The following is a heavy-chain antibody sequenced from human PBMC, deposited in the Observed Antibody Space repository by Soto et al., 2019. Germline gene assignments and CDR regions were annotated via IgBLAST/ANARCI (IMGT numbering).Heavy chain of an antibody. CDR2: MSGSGTT. CDR3: ARGGIH. D-gene: IGHD3-16*01. CDR1: GYTFNSHE. V-gene: IGHV3-48*03. Sequence: EVLLVESGGGSRQPGGSLRLSCVASGYTFNSHEMNWVRQAPGKGLEWISSMSGSGTTNYAESVKGRFTISRDNAHKSLFLEMKDLRVEDTAVYYCARGGIHWGQGTLVTVSS. J-gene: IGHJ4*02.